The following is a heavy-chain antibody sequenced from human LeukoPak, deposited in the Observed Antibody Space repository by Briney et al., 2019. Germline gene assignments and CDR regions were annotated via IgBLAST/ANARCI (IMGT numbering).Heavy chain of an antibody. J-gene: IGHJ4*02. CDR3: ARRLPGIAAAGIDY. Sequence: ASVEVSCKASGYTFTGYYMHWVRQAPGQGLEWMGWINPNSGGTNYAQKFQGRVTMTRDTSISTAYMELSRLRSDDTAVYYCARRLPGIAAAGIDYWGQGTLVTVSS. CDR1: GYTFTGYY. D-gene: IGHD6-13*01. V-gene: IGHV1-2*02. CDR2: INPNSGGT.